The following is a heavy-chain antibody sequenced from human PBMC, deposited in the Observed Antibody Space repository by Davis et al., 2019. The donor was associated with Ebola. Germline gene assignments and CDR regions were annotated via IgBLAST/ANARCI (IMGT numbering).Heavy chain of an antibody. V-gene: IGHV3-33*05. CDR1: GLPFDSYG. D-gene: IGHD2-2*03. CDR2: ISYDGTEK. CDR3: ARDLSWILFDY. Sequence: PGGSLRLSCVVSGLPFDSYGMHWVRRTPGQGLEWVASISYDGTEKRYAESVKGRFSISRDNAKNTLYLQMNSLRAEDTAVYYCARDLSWILFDYWGKGTLVTVS. J-gene: IGHJ4*02.